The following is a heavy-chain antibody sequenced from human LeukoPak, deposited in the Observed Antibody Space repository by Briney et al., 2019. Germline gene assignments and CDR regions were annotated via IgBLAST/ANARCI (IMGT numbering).Heavy chain of an antibody. J-gene: IGHJ5*02. D-gene: IGHD6-13*01. CDR1: GYTFTGYY. V-gene: IGHV1-2*02. Sequence: ASVKVSCKASGYTFTGYYMHWVRQAPGQGLEWMGWINPNSGGTNYAQKFQGRVTMTRDTFISTAYMELSRLRSDDTAVYYCARVVRGTAAGNNWFDPWGQGTQVTVSS. CDR2: INPNSGGT. CDR3: ARVVRGTAAGNNWFDP.